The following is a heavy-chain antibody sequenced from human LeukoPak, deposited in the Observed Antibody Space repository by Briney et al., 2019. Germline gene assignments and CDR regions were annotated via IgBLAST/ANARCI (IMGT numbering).Heavy chain of an antibody. CDR1: GGSFSGYY. V-gene: IGHV4-34*01. J-gene: IGHJ6*02. CDR3: VLYSSGREVYGMDV. Sequence: SETLSLTCAVYGGSFSGYYWSWIRQPPGKGLEWIGEINHSGSTNYNPSLKSRVTISVDTSKNQFSLKLSSVTAADTAVYYCVLYSSGREVYGMDVWGQGTTVTVSS. CDR2: INHSGST. D-gene: IGHD6-19*01.